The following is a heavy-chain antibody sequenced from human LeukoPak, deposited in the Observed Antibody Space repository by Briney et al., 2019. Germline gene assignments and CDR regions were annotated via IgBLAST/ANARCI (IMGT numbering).Heavy chain of an antibody. D-gene: IGHD3-9*01. CDR3: AREGYDILTGYSSSLDY. CDR1: GFPFHNYW. V-gene: IGHV3-7*01. J-gene: IGHJ4*02. Sequence: PGGSLRLSCAASGFPFHNYWMTWVRQAPGKGLEWVAQVNQDGSEAHYADSVKARFTISRDNAKNSLYLQMNSLRAEDTAVYYCAREGYDILTGYSSSLDYWGQGTLVTVSS. CDR2: VNQDGSEA.